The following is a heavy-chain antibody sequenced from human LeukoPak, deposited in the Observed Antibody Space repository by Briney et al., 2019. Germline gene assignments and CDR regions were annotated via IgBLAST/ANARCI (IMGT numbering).Heavy chain of an antibody. CDR1: GFSFNTAW. Sequence: PGGSLRLSCAASGFSFNTAWMNWVRQAPGKGLEWVSYISSSSSTIYYADSVKGRFTISRDNAKNSLYLQMNSLRDEDTAVYYCARDPGGYGGPSGGYWGQGTLVTVSS. D-gene: IGHD4-23*01. J-gene: IGHJ4*02. CDR2: ISSSSSTI. CDR3: ARDPGGYGGPSGGY. V-gene: IGHV3-48*02.